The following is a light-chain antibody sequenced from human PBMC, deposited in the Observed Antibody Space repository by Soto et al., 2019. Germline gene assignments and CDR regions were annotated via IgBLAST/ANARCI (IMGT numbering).Light chain of an antibody. CDR1: QSVSSTY. Sequence: IVLTQSPGTLSLSPGERATLSCRARQSVSSTYLAWYQQKPGQAPRLLIYGASSRATGIPARFSGSGSGTDFTLTISRLEPEDFAVYYCQQYGSSPLTFGGGTKVDIK. CDR2: GAS. V-gene: IGKV3-20*01. J-gene: IGKJ4*01. CDR3: QQYGSSPLT.